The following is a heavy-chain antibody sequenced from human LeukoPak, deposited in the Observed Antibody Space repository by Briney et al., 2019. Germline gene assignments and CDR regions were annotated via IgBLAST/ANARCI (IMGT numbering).Heavy chain of an antibody. V-gene: IGHV3-30*14. CDR3: AKGGYPARYYYMDV. CDR1: FTFSSYA. CDR2: ISYDGSNK. D-gene: IGHD5-18*01. J-gene: IGHJ6*03. Sequence: GGSLRLPCAGFTFSSYAMHWVRQAPGKGLEWVAVISYDGSNKYYADSVKGRFTISRDNSKNTMYLQMNSLRADDTAVYYCAKGGYPARYYYMDVWGKGTTVTISS.